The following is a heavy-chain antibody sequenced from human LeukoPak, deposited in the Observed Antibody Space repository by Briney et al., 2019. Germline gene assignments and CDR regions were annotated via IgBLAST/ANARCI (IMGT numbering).Heavy chain of an antibody. J-gene: IGHJ6*02. Sequence: ASVNVSCTASGGTFSIYAISWVRQAPGQGLEWMGGIIPIFGTANYAQKFQGRVTITADESTSTAYMELSSLRSEDTAVYYCARDLLRGRTGYHVDTAMAPDPYYYYYYGMDVWGQGTTVTVSS. V-gene: IGHV1-69*13. D-gene: IGHD5-18*01. CDR3: ARDLLRGRTGYHVDTAMAPDPYYYYYYGMDV. CDR2: IIPIFGTA. CDR1: GGTFSIYA.